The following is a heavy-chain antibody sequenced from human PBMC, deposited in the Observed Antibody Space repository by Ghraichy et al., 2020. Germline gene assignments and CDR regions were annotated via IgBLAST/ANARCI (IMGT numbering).Heavy chain of an antibody. V-gene: IGHV4-59*01. CDR1: GGSISSYY. Sequence: SETLSLTCTVSGGSISSYYWSWIRQPPGKRLEWIGYIYYSGSTNYNPSLKSRVTISVDTSKNQFSLKLSSVTAADTAVYYCARGGGYNQDPGGFDYWGQGTLVTVSS. D-gene: IGHD5-24*01. J-gene: IGHJ4*02. CDR2: IYYSGST. CDR3: ARGGGYNQDPGGFDY.